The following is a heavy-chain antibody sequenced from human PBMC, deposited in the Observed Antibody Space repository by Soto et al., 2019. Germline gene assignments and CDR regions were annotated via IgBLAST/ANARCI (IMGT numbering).Heavy chain of an antibody. CDR2: ISGSGGVT. D-gene: IGHD6-13*01. V-gene: IGHV3-23*01. CDR3: AKKGIAAAGSDWFDS. Sequence: PGGSLRLSCAASGFTFSTYAMSWVRQAPGKGLEWVSIISGSGGVTYYADSVKGRFTISRDNSKNTLALQMNSLRAEDSAVYYCAKKGIAAAGSDWFDSWGQGTLVTVS. J-gene: IGHJ5*01. CDR1: GFTFSTYA.